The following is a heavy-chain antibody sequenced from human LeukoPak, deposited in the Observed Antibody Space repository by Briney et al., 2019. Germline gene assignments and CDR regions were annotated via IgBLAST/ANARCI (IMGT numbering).Heavy chain of an antibody. V-gene: IGHV3-7*01. CDR3: ARDELWAVVEPALDY. D-gene: IGHD2-2*01. J-gene: IGHJ4*02. Sequence: GGSLRLSCAASGFTFNNHWMCWVRQAPGKGLEWVANIKQDGSEKFYVDSVKGRFTISRDNAKNSLYLQMNSLRAEDTAVYYCARDELWAVVEPALDYWGQGTLVTVSS. CDR1: GFTFNNHW. CDR2: IKQDGSEK.